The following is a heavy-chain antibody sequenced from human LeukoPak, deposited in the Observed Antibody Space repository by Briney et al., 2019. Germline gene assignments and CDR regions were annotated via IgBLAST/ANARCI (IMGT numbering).Heavy chain of an antibody. V-gene: IGHV1-69*05. D-gene: IGHD3-22*01. J-gene: IGHJ2*01. CDR1: GGTFSSYA. CDR2: IIPIFGTA. Sequence: SVKVSCKASGGTFSSYAISWVRQAPGQGLEWMGGIIPIFGTANYAQKFQGRVTITTDESTSTAYMELSSLRSEDTAVYYCAREFIEGDYYDSSGYGFDLWGRGTLVTVSS. CDR3: AREFIEGDYYDSSGYGFDL.